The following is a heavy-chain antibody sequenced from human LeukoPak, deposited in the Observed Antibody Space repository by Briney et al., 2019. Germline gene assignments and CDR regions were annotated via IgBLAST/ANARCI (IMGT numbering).Heavy chain of an antibody. Sequence: SETLSLTCAVYGGSFSGYYWSWIRQPPGKGLEWIGEINHSGSTNYNPSLKSRITISVDTSKNQFSLKLSSVTAADTAVYYCARVTGWNPLQAAHLDYWGQGTLVTVSS. J-gene: IGHJ4*02. CDR1: GGSFSGYY. CDR2: INHSGST. V-gene: IGHV4-34*01. D-gene: IGHD1-1*01. CDR3: ARVTGWNPLQAAHLDY.